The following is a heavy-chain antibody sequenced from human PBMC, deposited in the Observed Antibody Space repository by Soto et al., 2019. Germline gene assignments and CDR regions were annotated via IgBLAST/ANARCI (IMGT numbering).Heavy chain of an antibody. CDR2: IYYSGST. V-gene: IGHV4-31*03. J-gene: IGHJ4*02. Sequence: PSETLSLTCTVSGGSISSGGYYWSWIRQHPGKGLEWIGYIYYSGSTYYNPSLKSRVTISVDTSKNQFSLKLSSVTAADTAVYYCARAFQTGYSSSWYQDAHTPTLDYWGQGTLVTVSS. CDR3: ARAFQTGYSSSWYQDAHTPTLDY. D-gene: IGHD6-13*01. CDR1: GGSISSGGYY.